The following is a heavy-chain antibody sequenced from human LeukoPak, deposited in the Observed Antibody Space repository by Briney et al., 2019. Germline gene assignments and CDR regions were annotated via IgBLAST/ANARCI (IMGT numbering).Heavy chain of an antibody. D-gene: IGHD4-23*01. CDR3: ARDNDYGGNSNY. J-gene: IGHJ4*02. Sequence: SETLSLNCTVSGYSISSGYYWGWIRQPPGKGLEWIGSIYHSGSTYYNPSLKSRVTISVDTSKNQFSLKLSSVTAADTAVYYYARDNDYGGNSNYWGQGTLVTVSS. CDR2: IYHSGST. V-gene: IGHV4-38-2*02. CDR1: GYSISSGYY.